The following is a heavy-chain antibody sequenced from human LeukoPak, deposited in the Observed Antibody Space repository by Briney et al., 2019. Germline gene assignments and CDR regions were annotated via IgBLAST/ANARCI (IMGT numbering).Heavy chain of an antibody. CDR1: GFTFSSYW. Sequence: GGSLRLSCAASGFTFSSYWMSWVRQAPGKGLEWVANIKQDGSEKYYVDSVKGRFTISRDNAKNSLYLQMNSLRAEDTAVYFCARWSTTPDTEAGDYWAREPWSPSPQ. CDR2: IKQDGSEK. CDR3: ARWSTTPDTEAGDY. V-gene: IGHV3-7*01. D-gene: IGHD1-14*01. J-gene: IGHJ4*02.